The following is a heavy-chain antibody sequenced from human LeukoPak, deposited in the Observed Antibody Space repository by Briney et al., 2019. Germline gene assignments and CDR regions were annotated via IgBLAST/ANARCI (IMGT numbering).Heavy chain of an antibody. CDR2: IYSGGST. D-gene: IGHD1-1*01. CDR3: ARDVSGTGGKDY. V-gene: IGHV3-66*01. Sequence: GGSLRLSCVVSGFTVSSNYMSWVRQAPGKGLEWVSVIYSGGSTYYADSVKGRFAISRDNSKNTVYLQMNSLRAEDTAVYYCARDVSGTGGKDYWGQGTLVTVSS. CDR1: GFTVSSNY. J-gene: IGHJ4*02.